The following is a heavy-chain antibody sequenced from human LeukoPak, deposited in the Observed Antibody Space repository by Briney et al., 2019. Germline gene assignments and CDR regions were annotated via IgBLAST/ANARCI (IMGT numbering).Heavy chain of an antibody. CDR3: ARTLVQYYDFWSGYTNWFDP. Sequence: GASVKVSCKASGYTFTSYGISWVRQAPGQGLEWMGWISAYNGNTNYAQKLQGRVTMTTDTSTSTAYMELRSLRSDDTAVYYCARTLVQYYDFWSGYTNWFDPWGQGTLVTVSS. CDR1: GYTFTSYG. V-gene: IGHV1-18*01. J-gene: IGHJ5*02. D-gene: IGHD3-3*01. CDR2: ISAYNGNT.